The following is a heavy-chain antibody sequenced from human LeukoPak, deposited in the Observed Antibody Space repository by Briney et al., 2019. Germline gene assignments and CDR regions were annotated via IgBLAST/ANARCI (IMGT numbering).Heavy chain of an antibody. V-gene: IGHV4-39*01. D-gene: IGHD1-14*01. CDR1: GGSTSRSDYF. CDR2: MYYSGST. J-gene: IGHJ4*02. CDR3: ASRTMGTKSIDY. Sequence: PSETLSLTCTVSGGSTSRSDYFWGWIRQPPGKGLEWIGSMYYSGSTYYNPSLKSRVTISVDTSKNQFSPKLSSVTAADTAVYYCASRTMGTKSIDYWGQGTLVTVSS.